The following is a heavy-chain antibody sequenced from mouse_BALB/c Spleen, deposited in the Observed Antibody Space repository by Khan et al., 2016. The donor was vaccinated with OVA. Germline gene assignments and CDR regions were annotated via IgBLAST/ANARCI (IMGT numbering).Heavy chain of an antibody. J-gene: IGHJ2*01. D-gene: IGHD1-1*01. CDR3: ARVYGGDFDY. Sequence: EVKLLESGPGLVKPSQSLSLTCTVTGYSITTDYAWNWIRQFPGNKLEWMGYISYSGNTKYNPSLQSRISITRDTSKNQFFLQLKSVTTEDTARYYCARVYGGDFDYWGQGTTLTVSS. V-gene: IGHV3-2*02. CDR1: GYSITTDYA. CDR2: ISYSGNT.